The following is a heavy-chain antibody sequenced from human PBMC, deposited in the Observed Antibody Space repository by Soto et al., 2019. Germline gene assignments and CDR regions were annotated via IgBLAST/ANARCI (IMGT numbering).Heavy chain of an antibody. Sequence: QVQLVESGGGVVQPGRSLRLSCAASGFTFSSYGMHWVRQAPGKGLEWVAVISYDGSNKYYADSVKGRFTISRDNSKNTLYLQMNSLRAEDTAVYYCAKGLDSSSWYSAYYYYYGMDVWGQGTTVTVSS. CDR2: ISYDGSNK. J-gene: IGHJ6*02. CDR3: AKGLDSSSWYSAYYYYYGMDV. V-gene: IGHV3-30*18. CDR1: GFTFSSYG. D-gene: IGHD6-13*01.